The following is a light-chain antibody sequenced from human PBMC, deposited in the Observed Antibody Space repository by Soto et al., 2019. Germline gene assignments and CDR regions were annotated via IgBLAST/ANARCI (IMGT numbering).Light chain of an antibody. V-gene: IGKV1-9*01. CDR3: QQLFDSPIT. CDR1: QGISSY. CDR2: AAS. J-gene: IGKJ5*01. Sequence: DLQLTHSPSFLSASVGDRVTITCXASQGISSYLAWFQQKPGRAPNLLIYAASTLESGVPSRFSATVSGTEFSLTITSLQPEDFATYYCQQLFDSPITFGQGTRLEIK.